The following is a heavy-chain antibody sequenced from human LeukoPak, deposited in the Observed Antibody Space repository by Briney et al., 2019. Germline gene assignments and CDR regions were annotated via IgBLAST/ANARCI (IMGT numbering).Heavy chain of an antibody. D-gene: IGHD3-22*01. V-gene: IGHV3-64*04. CDR2: ISSNGGST. CDR3: AKDRQDYYDSSGYPTPFY. Sequence: GGSLRLSCSASGFTFSSYAMHWVRQAPGKGLEYVSAISSNGGSTYYADSVKGRFTISRDNSKNTLYLQMNSLRAEDTAVYYCAKDRQDYYDSSGYPTPFYWGQGTLVTVSS. J-gene: IGHJ4*02. CDR1: GFTFSSYA.